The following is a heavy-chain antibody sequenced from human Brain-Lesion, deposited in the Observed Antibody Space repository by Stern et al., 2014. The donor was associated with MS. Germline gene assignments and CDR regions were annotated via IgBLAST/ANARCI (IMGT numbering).Heavy chain of an antibody. D-gene: IGHD2-15*01. CDR3: AGEEDIRYCSGGSCTGNWFDP. J-gene: IGHJ5*02. Sequence: QVQLQESGPGLVKPSETLSLTCTVAGGSVSSTSYAWAWIRQPPGKGLEWIGTLYYSGNTHYSPSQKIQLPLSLDTPKNQFSLQRRSVTAADTAVYYCAGEEDIRYCSGGSCTGNWFDPWGQGTLVTVSS. CDR2: LYYSGNT. V-gene: IGHV4-39*01. CDR1: GGSVSSTSYA.